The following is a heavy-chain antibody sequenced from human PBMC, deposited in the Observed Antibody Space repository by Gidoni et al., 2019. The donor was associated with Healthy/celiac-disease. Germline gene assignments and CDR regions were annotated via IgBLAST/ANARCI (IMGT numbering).Heavy chain of an antibody. V-gene: IGHV3-23*01. CDR1: GFTFSSYA. D-gene: IGHD4-17*01. CDR2: ISGSGGST. CDR3: AKDGDDYGDYVGQGYFDL. Sequence: EVQLLESGGGLVQPGGSLRLSCAASGFTFSSYALSWVRQAPGKGLECVSAISGSGGSTYYADSVKGRFTISRDNSKNTLYLQMNSLRAEDTAVYYCAKDGDDYGDYVGQGYFDLWGRGTLVTVSS. J-gene: IGHJ2*01.